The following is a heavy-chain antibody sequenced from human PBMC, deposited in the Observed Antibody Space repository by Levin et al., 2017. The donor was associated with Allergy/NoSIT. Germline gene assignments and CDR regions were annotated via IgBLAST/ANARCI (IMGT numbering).Heavy chain of an antibody. D-gene: IGHD4-23*01. CDR2: IHYSGNT. Sequence: PSETLSLTCAVSGGSISGYYWSWIRQPPGKGLEWIGYIHYSGNTNYNPSLKSRVTISVDTSKNQLSLKLTSVTAADTAVYYCARGTVAINYFDPWGQGTLVTVSS. J-gene: IGHJ5*02. CDR1: GGSISGYY. V-gene: IGHV4-59*01. CDR3: ARGTVAINYFDP.